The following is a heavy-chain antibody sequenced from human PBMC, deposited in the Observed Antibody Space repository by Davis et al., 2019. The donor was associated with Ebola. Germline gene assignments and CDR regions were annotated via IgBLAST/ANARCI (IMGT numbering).Heavy chain of an antibody. J-gene: IGHJ4*02. CDR1: GTTFSSYA. V-gene: IGHV1-69*13. D-gene: IGHD4-23*01. CDR3: ARLGHGGNSAAFDY. CDR2: IIPILGPA. Sequence: SVKVSCKASGTTFSSYAFNWVRQAPGQGLEWMGAIIPILGPAKYAQKFQGRVTITADDSTTTAYMELNSLRSEDTAVYYCARLGHGGNSAAFDYWGQGTLVTVSS.